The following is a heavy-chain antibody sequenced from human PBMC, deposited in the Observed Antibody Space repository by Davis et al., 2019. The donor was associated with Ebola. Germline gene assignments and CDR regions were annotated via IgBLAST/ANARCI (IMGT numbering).Heavy chain of an antibody. J-gene: IGHJ5*02. CDR1: GYSFTSYW. V-gene: IGHV5-51*01. D-gene: IGHD6-19*01. CDR2: IYPGDSDT. Sequence: GESLKISCKGSGYSFTSYWIGWVRQMPGKGLEWMGIIYPGDSDTRYRPSFQGQVTLSADKSISTAYLQWSSLKASDTARYYCARHPSGRTPNWFDPWGQGTLVTVSS. CDR3: ARHPSGRTPNWFDP.